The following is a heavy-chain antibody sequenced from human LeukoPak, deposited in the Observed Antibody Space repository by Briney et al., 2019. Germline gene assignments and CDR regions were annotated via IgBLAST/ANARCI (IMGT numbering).Heavy chain of an antibody. V-gene: IGHV3-23*01. CDR2: ISGSGGST. J-gene: IGHJ3*02. CDR1: GFTFSSYA. D-gene: IGHD2-8*01. CDR3: ATTRTVLSTPYHDFDI. Sequence: PGGSLRLSSAASGFTFSSYARSWVRQAPGKGLEWVSAISGSGGSTYYADSVKGRFTISRDNSKNTLYLQMNSLRAEDTAVYYCATTRTVLSTPYHDFDIWGQGTMVTVSS.